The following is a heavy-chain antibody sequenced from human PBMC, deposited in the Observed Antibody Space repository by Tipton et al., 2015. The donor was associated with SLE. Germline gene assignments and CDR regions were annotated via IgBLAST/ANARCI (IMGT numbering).Heavy chain of an antibody. V-gene: IGHV4-34*01. CDR2: INHSGST. CDR3: AGGGSSWYNDDYYYYYMDV. Sequence: TLSLTCAVYGGSFSGYYWSWIRQPPGKGLEWIGEINHSGSTNYNPSLKSRVTISVDTSKNQFSLKLSSVTAADTAVYYCAGGGSSWYNDDYYYYYMDVWGKGTTVTVSS. D-gene: IGHD6-13*01. CDR1: GGSFSGYY. J-gene: IGHJ6*03.